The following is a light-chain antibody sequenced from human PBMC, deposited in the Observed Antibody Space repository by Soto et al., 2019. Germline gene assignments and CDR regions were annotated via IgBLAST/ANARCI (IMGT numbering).Light chain of an antibody. Sequence: EIVVTQSPATLSLSPGERATLSCRTSQSVSSYFAWYQQKPGQAPRLLIYDASSRATGIPARFIGSGSGTDFTLTISSLEPEDFAVYYCQQRSNWPITFGQGTRLEIK. CDR2: DAS. CDR3: QQRSNWPIT. J-gene: IGKJ5*01. V-gene: IGKV3-11*01. CDR1: QSVSSY.